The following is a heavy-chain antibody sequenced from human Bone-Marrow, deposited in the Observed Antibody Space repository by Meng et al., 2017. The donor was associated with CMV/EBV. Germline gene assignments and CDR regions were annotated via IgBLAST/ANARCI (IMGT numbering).Heavy chain of an antibody. CDR3: ARWKPRVDY. J-gene: IGHJ4*02. CDR2: IKQDGSEK. V-gene: IGHV3-7*01. D-gene: IGHD1-1*01. Sequence: GASLKISCAASGFTFSSYWMSWVRQAPGKGLEWVANIKQDGSEKYYVDSVKGRFTISRDKAKNSLYLQMNSLRAEDTAVYYCARWKPRVDYWGQGTLVTVSS. CDR1: GFTFSSYW.